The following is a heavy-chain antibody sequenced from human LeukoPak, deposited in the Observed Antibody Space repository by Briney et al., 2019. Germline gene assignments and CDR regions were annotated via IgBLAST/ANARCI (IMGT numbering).Heavy chain of an antibody. J-gene: IGHJ4*02. CDR1: GGSISSSSYY. V-gene: IGHV4-39*07. CDR2: IYYSGST. Sequence: SQTLSLTCTVSGGSISSSSYYWGWIRQPPGKGLEWIGSIYYSGSTYYNPSLKSRVTISVDTSKNQFSLKLSSVTAADTAVYYCARGVTAGYSSGWYPYYFDYWGQGTLVTVSS. CDR3: ARGVTAGYSSGWYPYYFDY. D-gene: IGHD6-19*01.